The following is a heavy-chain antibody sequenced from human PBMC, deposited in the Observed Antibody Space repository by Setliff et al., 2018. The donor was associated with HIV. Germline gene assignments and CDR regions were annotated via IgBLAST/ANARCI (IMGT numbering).Heavy chain of an antibody. V-gene: IGHV4-4*09. D-gene: IGHD1-1*01. CDR3: ARIDPGKFWSLDC. Sequence: SETLSLTCNVSGGSITNFYWSWIRQPPGKGLEWIGYIYNPGSTNFNPSLQSRVSMSVDVSTNQFSLRLSSVTAADTAVYYCARIDPGKFWSLDCWGRGTLVTVSS. CDR2: IYNPGST. CDR1: GGSITNFY. J-gene: IGHJ4*02.